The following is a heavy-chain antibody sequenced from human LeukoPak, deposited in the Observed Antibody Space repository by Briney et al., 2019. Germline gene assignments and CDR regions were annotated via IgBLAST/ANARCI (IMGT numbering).Heavy chain of an antibody. CDR1: GFALQNYA. CDR3: ARGPGWALHKRYFDS. CDR2: VSWDNGHI. J-gene: IGHJ4*02. V-gene: IGHV3-9*01. D-gene: IGHD1-26*01. Sequence: GGSLRLSCAASGFALQNYAMRWVRHAPGGGLEWVSSVSWDNGHIAYADSVKGRFSISRDNAKNSLYLQMSSLRPEDTALYYCARGPGWALHKRYFDSWGQGALVIVSS.